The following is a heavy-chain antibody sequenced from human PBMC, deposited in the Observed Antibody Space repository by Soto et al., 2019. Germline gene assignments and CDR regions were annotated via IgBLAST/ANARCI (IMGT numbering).Heavy chain of an antibody. CDR2: IWYDGSNK. V-gene: IGHV3-33*01. D-gene: IGHD3-22*01. CDR3: ARDPVDSSGYYYYYYGMDV. CDR1: GFTFSSYG. J-gene: IGHJ6*02. Sequence: QVQLVESGGGVVQPGRSLRLSCAASGFTFSSYGMHWVRQAPGKGLEWVAVIWYDGSNKYYADSVKGRFTISRDNSKNTLYLQMNSLRAEETAVYYCARDPVDSSGYYYYYYGMDVWGQGTTVTVSS.